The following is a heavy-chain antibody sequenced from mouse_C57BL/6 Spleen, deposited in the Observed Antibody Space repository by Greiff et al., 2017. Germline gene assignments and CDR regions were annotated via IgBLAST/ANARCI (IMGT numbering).Heavy chain of an antibody. CDR1: GYTFTSYW. J-gene: IGHJ2*01. V-gene: IGHV1-69*01. CDR2: IDPSDSYT. CDR3: ARRAGHYFDY. Sequence: QVQLQQPGAELVMPGASVKLSCKASGYTFTSYWMHWVKQRPGQGLEWIGEIDPSDSYTNYNQKFKGKSTLTVDKSSSTAYMQLSSLTSEDSAVYYCARRAGHYFDYWGQGTTLTVSS.